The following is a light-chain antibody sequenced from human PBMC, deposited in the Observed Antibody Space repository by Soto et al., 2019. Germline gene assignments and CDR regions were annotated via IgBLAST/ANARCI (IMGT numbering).Light chain of an antibody. Sequence: DIVMTQSPDSLAVSLGERATINCKSSQSVLYSSNNKNYLAWYQQRPGQPPKLLIHWASTRQSGVPDRFSGSGSGTDFTLTISSLQAEEVAVYYCQHYFGTAPTFGGGTMVEIK. CDR2: WAS. J-gene: IGKJ4*01. V-gene: IGKV4-1*01. CDR1: QSVLYSSNNKNY. CDR3: QHYFGTAPT.